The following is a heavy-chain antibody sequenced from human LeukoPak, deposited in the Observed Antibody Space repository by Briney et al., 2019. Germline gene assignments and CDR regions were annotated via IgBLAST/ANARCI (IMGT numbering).Heavy chain of an antibody. Sequence: GGSLRLSCAASGFTFSSYSMNWVRQAPGKGLEWVSSISSGSSYIYYADSVKGRFTISRDNAKNSLYLQMNSLRAEDTAVYYCARGLYHYYYYYCGMDVWGQGTTVTVSS. CDR3: ARGLYHYYYYYCGMDV. D-gene: IGHD2-8*01. CDR2: ISSGSSYI. CDR1: GFTFSSYS. J-gene: IGHJ6*02. V-gene: IGHV3-21*01.